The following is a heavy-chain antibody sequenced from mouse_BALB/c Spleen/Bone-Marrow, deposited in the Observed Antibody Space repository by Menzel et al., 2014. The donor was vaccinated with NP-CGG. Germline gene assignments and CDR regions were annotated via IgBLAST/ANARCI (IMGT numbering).Heavy chain of an antibody. CDR1: GFSVISYG. Sequence: VQLVESGPGLVQPSQSLFITCTVSGFSVISYGVHWVRQPPGKGLEWLGVIWSGGSTDYNAAFISRLSISKDNSKSQVFFKMNSLQADGTAIYYCARNDYGNPHYAMDYWGQGTSVTVSS. CDR3: ARNDYGNPHYAMDY. J-gene: IGHJ4*01. D-gene: IGHD2-1*01. CDR2: IWSGGST. V-gene: IGHV2-4*02.